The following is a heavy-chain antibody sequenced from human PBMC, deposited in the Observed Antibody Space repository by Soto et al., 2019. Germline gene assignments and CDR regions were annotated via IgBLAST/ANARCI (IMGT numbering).Heavy chain of an antibody. Sequence: QVQLVESGGGVVQPGRSLRLSCAASGFTFSSYGMHWVRQAPGKGLARVAVISYDGNNKYYADSVKGRFTISSDNLKNTLYLQMESLRAEDTAMYYCAKNHLDTTVTTPSYWCHGPLVTASS. CDR1: GFTFSSYG. D-gene: IGHD4-17*01. J-gene: IGHJ4*01. CDR3: AKNHLDTTVTTPSY. CDR2: ISYDGNNK. V-gene: IGHV3-30*18.